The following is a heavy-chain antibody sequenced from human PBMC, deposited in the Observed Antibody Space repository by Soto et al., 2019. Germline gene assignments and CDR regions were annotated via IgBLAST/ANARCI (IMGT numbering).Heavy chain of an antibody. CDR3: ARGIATGQLDP. Sequence: ASVKVSCKASGYTFTRYTMNWVRQAPGQRLEWMGWINPDNGNTKSSQKFQDRVIITRDTSASTAYMDLSSLRSEDTAVYYCARGIATGQLDPWGQGTLVTVAS. V-gene: IGHV1-3*01. J-gene: IGHJ5*02. CDR2: INPDNGNT. D-gene: IGHD2-15*01. CDR1: GYTFTRYT.